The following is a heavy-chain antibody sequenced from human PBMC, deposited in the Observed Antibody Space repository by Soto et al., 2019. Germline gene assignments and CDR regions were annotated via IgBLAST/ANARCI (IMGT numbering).Heavy chain of an antibody. D-gene: IGHD2-2*01. Sequence: HPGGSLRLSCAASGFTFSSYAMHWVRQAPGKGLEWVAVISYDGSNKYYADSVKGRFTISRDNSKNTLYLQMNSLRAEDTAVYYCARDIEDQLLLYYYYGMDVWGQGTTVTVSS. CDR2: ISYDGSNK. V-gene: IGHV3-30-3*01. CDR1: GFTFSSYA. J-gene: IGHJ6*02. CDR3: ARDIEDQLLLYYYYGMDV.